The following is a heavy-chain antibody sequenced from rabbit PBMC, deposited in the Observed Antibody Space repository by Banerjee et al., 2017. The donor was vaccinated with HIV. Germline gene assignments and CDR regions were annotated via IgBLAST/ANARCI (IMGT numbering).Heavy chain of an antibody. D-gene: IGHD4-1*01. CDR1: GFSFSSGYD. CDR3: ARDGTSGWGGGTRLDL. CDR2: IEIGDGDT. Sequence: QSLEESGGDLVKPGASLTLTCTASGFSFSSGYDMCWVRQAPGKGLEWIGCIEIGDGDTYYASWAKGRFTISTTSSTTVTLQMPSLTAADTAAYFCARDGTSGWGGGTRLDLWGQGTLVTVS. V-gene: IGHV1S40*01. J-gene: IGHJ3*01.